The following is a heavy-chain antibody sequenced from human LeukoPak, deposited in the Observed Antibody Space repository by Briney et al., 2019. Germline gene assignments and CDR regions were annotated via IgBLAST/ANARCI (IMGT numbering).Heavy chain of an antibody. V-gene: IGHV3-30*04. D-gene: IGHD3-10*01. CDR1: GFTFKNYA. CDR2: ISDDGKNE. CDR3: ARAHDSESSYRSSKY. Sequence: GGSLRFSGADCGFTFKNYAMYWVRQAPGKGLEWAAVISDDGKNENYADSVKGRFSISRDHSKSTLYLQMNGLRTEDTAVYYCARAHDSESSYRSSKYWGQGTLVTVSS. J-gene: IGHJ4*02.